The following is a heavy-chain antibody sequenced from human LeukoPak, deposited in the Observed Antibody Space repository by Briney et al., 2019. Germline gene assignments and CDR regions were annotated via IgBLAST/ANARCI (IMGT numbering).Heavy chain of an antibody. V-gene: IGHV4-39*07. CDR1: GGFIGRNSFY. J-gene: IGHJ4*02. CDR2: INHSGST. Sequence: SETLSLTCTVSGGFIGRNSFYWGWIRQPPGKGLEWIGEINHSGSTNYNPSLKSRVTISVDTSKNQFSLKLSSVTAADTAVYYCASSTVVTPLVDWGQGTLVTVSS. D-gene: IGHD4-23*01. CDR3: ASSTVVTPLVD.